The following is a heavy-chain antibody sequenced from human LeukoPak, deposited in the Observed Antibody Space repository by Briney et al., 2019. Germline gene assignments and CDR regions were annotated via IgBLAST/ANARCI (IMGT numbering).Heavy chain of an antibody. V-gene: IGHV5-51*01. CDR1: GYSFTTYW. J-gene: IGHJ5*02. Sequence: GESLKISCKGSGYSFTTYWIGWVRQMPGKGLEWMGIIYPGDSDTRYSPSFQGQVTFSADKSISTAYLQWSSLKASGTAMYYCARTPRYMGWFDPWGQGTLVTVSS. CDR2: IYPGDSDT. CDR3: ARTPRYMGWFDP. D-gene: IGHD1-1*01.